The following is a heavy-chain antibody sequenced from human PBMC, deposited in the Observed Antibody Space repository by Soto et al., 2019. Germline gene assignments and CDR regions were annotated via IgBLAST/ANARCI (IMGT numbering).Heavy chain of an antibody. CDR1: GGSISSYY. J-gene: IGHJ6*03. V-gene: IGHV4-59*08. D-gene: IGHD3-3*01. CDR3: ARLLSDDFWSGYNYYYYMDV. CDR2: IYYSGST. Sequence: QVQLQESGPGLVKPSETLSLTCTVSGGSISSYYWSWIRQPPGKGLEWIGYIYYSGSTNYNPSLKRRVTISVDTSKNQFSLKLSSVTAADTAVYYCARLLSDDFWSGYNYYYYMDVWGKGTTVTVSS.